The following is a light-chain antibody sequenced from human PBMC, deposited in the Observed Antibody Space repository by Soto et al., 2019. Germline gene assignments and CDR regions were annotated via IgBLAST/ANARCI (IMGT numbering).Light chain of an antibody. J-gene: IGKJ2*01. CDR2: DTS. CDR1: QSVDRY. V-gene: IGKV3-11*01. CDR3: QQGSNLYT. Sequence: EIVLTQSPATLSLSPGDRATLSCRASQSVDRYLAWYHEKPGQAPRLLIYDTSDRATGIPDRFSGSGSGTDFTLTISSVEPEDFAVYYCQQGSNLYTFGQGTKLEIK.